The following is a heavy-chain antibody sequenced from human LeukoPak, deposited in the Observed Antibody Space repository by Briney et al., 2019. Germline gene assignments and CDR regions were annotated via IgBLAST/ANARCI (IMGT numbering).Heavy chain of an antibody. V-gene: IGHV3-23*01. D-gene: IGHD6-19*01. Sequence: GGSLRLSCAASGFTFSSYAMSWVRQAPGKGLDWVSLISDSVGGTYYADSVKGRFTISRDNSKNTLYLQMNSLRAEDTAVYYCAKGGSSGWYHLDFWGQGTMVTVSS. CDR1: GFTFSSYA. CDR2: ISDSVGGT. J-gene: IGHJ4*02. CDR3: AKGGSSGWYHLDF.